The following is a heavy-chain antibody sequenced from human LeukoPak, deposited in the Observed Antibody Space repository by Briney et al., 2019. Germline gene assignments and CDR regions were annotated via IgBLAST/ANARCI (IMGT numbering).Heavy chain of an antibody. D-gene: IGHD2-2*03. CDR3: ARDSGRLDIVVVPAALDY. Sequence: GGSLRLSYAASGFTVSSNYMSWVRQAPGKGLEWVSVIYSGGSTYYADSVKGRFTISRDNSKNTLYLQMNSLRAEDTAVYYCARDSGRLDIVVVPAALDYWGQGTLVTVSS. J-gene: IGHJ4*02. CDR2: IYSGGST. CDR1: GFTVSSNY. V-gene: IGHV3-53*01.